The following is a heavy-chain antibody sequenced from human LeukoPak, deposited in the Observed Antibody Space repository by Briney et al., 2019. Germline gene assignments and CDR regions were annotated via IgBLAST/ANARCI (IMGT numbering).Heavy chain of an antibody. D-gene: IGHD4-11*01. Sequence: PSETLSLTCTVSGGSISSYYWSWIRQPPGKGLEWIGEINHSGSTNYNPSLKSRVTISVDTSKNQFSLKLSSVTAADTAVYYCASITVENWFDPWGQGTLVTVSS. CDR2: INHSGST. V-gene: IGHV4-34*01. CDR1: GGSISSYY. CDR3: ASITVENWFDP. J-gene: IGHJ5*02.